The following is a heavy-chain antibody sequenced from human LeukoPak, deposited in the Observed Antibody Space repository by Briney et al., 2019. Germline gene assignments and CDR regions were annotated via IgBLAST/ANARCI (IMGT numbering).Heavy chain of an antibody. V-gene: IGHV4-30-4*07. D-gene: IGHD2-2*01. CDR1: GGSISTGAFS. CDR3: VKSNSRYQPWTLDI. CDR2: IYSSGSS. J-gene: IGHJ3*02. Sequence: SETLSLTCAVSGGSISTGAFSWYWLRQTPGQGPEWIGYIYSSGSSYYNPSLQSRFIISVDTSKNQLSLRVTSVTAADTAMYYCVKSNSRYQPWTLDIWGRGTMVTVSS.